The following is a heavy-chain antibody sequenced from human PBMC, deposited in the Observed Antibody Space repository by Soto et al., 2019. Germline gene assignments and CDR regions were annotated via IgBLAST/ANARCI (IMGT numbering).Heavy chain of an antibody. Sequence: ASVKVSCKASGGTFSSYAISWVRQAPGQGLEWMGGIIPIFGTANYAQKFQGRVTITADESTSTAYMELSSLRSEDTAVYYCARARDYDILTGHPPYYYYGMDVWGQGTTVTVSS. V-gene: IGHV1-69*13. CDR3: ARARDYDILTGHPPYYYYGMDV. CDR2: IIPIFGTA. D-gene: IGHD3-9*01. J-gene: IGHJ6*02. CDR1: GGTFSSYA.